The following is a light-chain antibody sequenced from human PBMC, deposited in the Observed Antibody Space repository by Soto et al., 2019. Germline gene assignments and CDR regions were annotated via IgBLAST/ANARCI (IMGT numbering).Light chain of an antibody. CDR3: SLSFGGTVV. CDR2: DAT. V-gene: IGLV7-46*01. Sequence: QTVVTQEPSMTVSPGGTVTLTCGSSTGGVTSGHWPYWFQQKAGQAPRTLIYDATNKHSWTPVRFSGSHLGGKAALTLSGAQPEDEAEYYCSLSFGGTVVFGGGTKLTVL. CDR1: TGGVTSGHW. J-gene: IGLJ2*01.